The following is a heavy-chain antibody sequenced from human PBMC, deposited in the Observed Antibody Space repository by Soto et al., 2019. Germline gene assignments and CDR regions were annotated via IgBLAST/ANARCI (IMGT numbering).Heavy chain of an antibody. CDR3: ARGEVDTAMVSY. J-gene: IGHJ4*02. CDR2: IYYSGST. D-gene: IGHD5-18*01. CDR1: GGSVSSGSYY. Sequence: SETLSLTCTVSGGSVSSGSYYWSWIRQPPGKGLEWIGYIYYSGSTNYNPSLKSRVTISVDTSKNQFSLKLSSVTAADTAVYYCARGEVDTAMVSYWGQGTLVTVSS. V-gene: IGHV4-61*01.